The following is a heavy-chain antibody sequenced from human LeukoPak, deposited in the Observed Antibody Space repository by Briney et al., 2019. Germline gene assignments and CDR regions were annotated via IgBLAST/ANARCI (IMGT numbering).Heavy chain of an antibody. V-gene: IGHV1-69*04. Sequence: SVKVSCKASGGTFSSYAISWVRQTPGQGLEWMGRIIPILGIANYAQKFQGRVTITADKSTSTAYMELSSLRSEDTAVYYSARDPVEGHYFDYWGQGTLVTVSS. CDR2: IIPILGIA. J-gene: IGHJ4*02. CDR1: GGTFSSYA. CDR3: ARDPVEGHYFDY. D-gene: IGHD5-24*01.